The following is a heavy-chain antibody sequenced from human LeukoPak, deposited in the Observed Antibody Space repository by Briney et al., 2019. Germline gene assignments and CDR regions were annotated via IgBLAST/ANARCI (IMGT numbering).Heavy chain of an antibody. D-gene: IGHD5-18*01. CDR1: GYSFTSYW. CDR2: IDPSDSYT. J-gene: IGHJ4*02. CDR3: AMGYSYDDY. V-gene: IGHV5-10-1*01. Sequence: GESLKISCKGSGYSFTSYWISWVRQLPGKGLGWMGRIDPSDSYTNYSPSFQGHVTISADKSISTAYLQWSSLKASDTAMYYCAMGYSYDDYWGQGTLVTVSS.